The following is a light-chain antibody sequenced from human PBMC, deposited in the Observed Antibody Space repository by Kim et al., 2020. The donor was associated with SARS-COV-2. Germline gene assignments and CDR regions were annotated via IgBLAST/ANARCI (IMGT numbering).Light chain of an antibody. CDR1: NIGTKS. Sequence: PGTTARLTFGGNNIGTKSVHWHQQRPGQAPLLVIFYDSDRPSGIPERFSGSNSGNTATLTISGVEAGDEADYFCQLWDSSSDQWIFGGGTQLTVL. V-gene: IGLV3-21*01. J-gene: IGLJ2*01. CDR3: QLWDSSSDQWI. CDR2: YDS.